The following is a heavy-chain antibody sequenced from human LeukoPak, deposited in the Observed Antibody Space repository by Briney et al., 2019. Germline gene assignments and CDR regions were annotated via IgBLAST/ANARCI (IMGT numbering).Heavy chain of an antibody. CDR2: IYYSGST. CDR3: ARMVGRGYSYGFDY. D-gene: IGHD5-18*01. V-gene: IGHV4-59*08. J-gene: IGHJ4*02. CDR1: GGSISSYY. Sequence: PSETLSLTCTVSGGSISSYYWSWIRQPPGKGLEWIGYIYYSGSTNYNPSLKSRVTISVDTSKNQFSLKLSSVTAADTAVYYCARMVGRGYSYGFDYWGQGTLVTVSS.